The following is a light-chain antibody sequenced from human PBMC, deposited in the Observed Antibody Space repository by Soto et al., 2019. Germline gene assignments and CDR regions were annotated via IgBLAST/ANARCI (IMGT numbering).Light chain of an antibody. J-gene: IGKJ5*01. CDR3: QQYNYWIT. CDR1: QSVNSN. Sequence: EIVMTQSPATLSVFSGGKATLSRRASQSVNSNLAWYQHKPGQAPRLLIYGASIRATGIPARFSGSGSGTEFTLTISSLQSEDFAVYYCQQYNYWITFGQGTRLEIK. CDR2: GAS. V-gene: IGKV3-15*01.